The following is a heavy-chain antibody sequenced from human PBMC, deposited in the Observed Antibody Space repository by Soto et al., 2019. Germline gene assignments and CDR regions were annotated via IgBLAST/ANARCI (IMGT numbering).Heavy chain of an antibody. Sequence: QVQLQESGPGLVKPSQTLSLTCTVSGGSISSGGYYWSWIRQHPGKGLGWIGYIYYSGSTYYNPSLKSRVTIAVDTSNYQFALELSSLRAADTALYYCARDHGVTPYGSGSYYRGYNWFDPWGQGTLVTVSS. CDR1: GGSISSGGYY. CDR2: IYYSGST. CDR3: ARDHGVTPYGSGSYYRGYNWFDP. V-gene: IGHV4-31*03. D-gene: IGHD3-10*01. J-gene: IGHJ5*02.